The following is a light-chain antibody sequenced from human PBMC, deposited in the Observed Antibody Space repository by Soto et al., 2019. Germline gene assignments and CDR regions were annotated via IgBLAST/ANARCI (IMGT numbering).Light chain of an antibody. J-gene: IGLJ1*01. CDR3: KSYASTLSATFL. Sequence: QSVLTQPPSVSGAPGQRVTISCTGSSSNIGAGYDVHWYQQLPGKAPKLLIYGNNNRPSGVPDRFSGSKSGTSASLAITGLRADDEADYYCKSYASTLSATFLFGTGTKFTVL. CDR1: SSNIGAGYD. V-gene: IGLV1-40*01. CDR2: GNN.